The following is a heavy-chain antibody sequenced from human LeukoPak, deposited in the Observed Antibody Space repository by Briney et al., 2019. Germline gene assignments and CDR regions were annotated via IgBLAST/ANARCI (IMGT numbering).Heavy chain of an antibody. V-gene: IGHV3-74*01. J-gene: IGHJ1*01. Sequence: GGSLRLSCAASGFSFSSYWMHWVRQAPGKGLVWVSRIKSDGKTNYADSVKGRFTISRDNAKNTVSLQMNSLRAEDTGVYYCARAPSEIGGYYPEYLRHWGQGTLVTVSS. CDR3: ARAPSEIGGYYPEYLRH. D-gene: IGHD3-22*01. CDR2: IKSDGKT. CDR1: GFSFSSYW.